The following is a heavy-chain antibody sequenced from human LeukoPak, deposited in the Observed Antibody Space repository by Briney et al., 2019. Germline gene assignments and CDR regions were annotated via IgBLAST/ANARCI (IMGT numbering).Heavy chain of an antibody. Sequence: GGSLRLSCAASGFMFTSYWMSWVRQAPGKGLEWVANINQDGSAKYYVDSVKGRFTISRDNAKNSLYLQMNSLRAEDTAVYYCAELGITMIGGVWGKGTTVTISS. D-gene: IGHD3-10*02. V-gene: IGHV3-7*01. CDR2: INQDGSAK. CDR3: AELGITMIGGV. J-gene: IGHJ6*04. CDR1: GFMFTSYW.